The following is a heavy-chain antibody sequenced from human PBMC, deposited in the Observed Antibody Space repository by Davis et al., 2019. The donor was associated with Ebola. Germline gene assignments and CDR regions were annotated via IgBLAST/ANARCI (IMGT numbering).Heavy chain of an antibody. CDR2: ISSSGSTI. Sequence: GESLKISCAASGFTFSDYYMSWIRQAPGKGLEWVSYISSSGSTIYYADSVKGRFTISRDNAKNSLYLQMNSLRAEDTAVYYCASETTQIDYWGQGTLVTVSS. CDR3: ASETTQIDY. J-gene: IGHJ4*02. V-gene: IGHV3-11*01. CDR1: GFTFSDYY. D-gene: IGHD2-15*01.